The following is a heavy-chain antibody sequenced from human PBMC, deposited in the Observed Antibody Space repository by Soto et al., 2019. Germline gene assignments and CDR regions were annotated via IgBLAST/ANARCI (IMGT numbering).Heavy chain of an antibody. J-gene: IGHJ4*02. CDR2: ISWNSGDI. CDR3: AKDNDLDRDGPFDY. D-gene: IGHD2-2*03. CDR1: GFSFDDYG. Sequence: EVQLVESGGGSVQPGRSLRLSCAASGFSFDDYGMHWVRQGPGKGLEWVSGISWNSGDIYYADSVKGRFPISRDNAKRSRYLQMHRLRTEDTALYYCAKDNDLDRDGPFDYWGQGILVTVSS. V-gene: IGHV3-9*01.